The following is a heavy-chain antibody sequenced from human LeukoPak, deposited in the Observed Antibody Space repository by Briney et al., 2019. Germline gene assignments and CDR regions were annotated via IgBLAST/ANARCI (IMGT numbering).Heavy chain of an antibody. CDR2: ISGSGGST. CDR3: AKPPRQATYYFDY. V-gene: IGHV3-23*01. CDR1: GFTFNNYA. D-gene: IGHD5-24*01. J-gene: IGHJ4*02. Sequence: GGSLRLSCAVSGFTFNNYAMSWVRQAPGKGLEWVSGISGSGGSTYYADSVKGRFTISRDNSKNTLYLQMNSLRADDTAVYYCAKPPRQATYYFDYWGQGTLVTVSS.